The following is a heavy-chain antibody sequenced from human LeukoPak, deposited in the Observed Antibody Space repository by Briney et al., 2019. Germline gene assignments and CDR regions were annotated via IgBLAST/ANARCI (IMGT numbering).Heavy chain of an antibody. D-gene: IGHD3-10*01. CDR3: AKDLSGLGNYYYGMDV. Sequence: PGGSLRLSCAASGFTFSSYGMHWVRQAPGKGLEWVAVISYDRSNKYYADSVKGRFTISRDNSKNTLYLQMNSLRAEDTAVYYRAKDLSGLGNYYYGMDVWGQGTTVTVSS. CDR2: ISYDRSNK. V-gene: IGHV3-30*18. CDR1: GFTFSSYG. J-gene: IGHJ6*02.